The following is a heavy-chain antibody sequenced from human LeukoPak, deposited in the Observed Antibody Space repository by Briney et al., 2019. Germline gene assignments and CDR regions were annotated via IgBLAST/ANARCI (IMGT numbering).Heavy chain of an antibody. J-gene: IGHJ6*02. D-gene: IGHD3-3*01. CDR3: AREPSSNYDFWSGPTYYYGMDV. CDR2: ISSSSSYI. V-gene: IGHV3-21*01. CDR1: GFTFSSYS. Sequence: GGSLRLSCAASGFTFSSYSMNWVRQAPGKGLEWVSSISSSSSYIYYADSVKGRFTISRDNAKNSLYLQMNSLRAEDTAVYYCAREPSSNYDFWSGPTYYYGMDVWGQGTTVTVSS.